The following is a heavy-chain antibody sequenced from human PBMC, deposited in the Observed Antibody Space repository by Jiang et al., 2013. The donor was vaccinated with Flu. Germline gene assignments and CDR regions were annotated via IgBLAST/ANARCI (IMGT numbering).Heavy chain of an antibody. Sequence: KPTQTLTLTCTLSGLSLSSSGVGVGWLRQSPGKALEWLALIYWDDDKRHSPSLRNRLTITKDTSKNQVVLTMTNMDPVDTATYYCAHRRSPNGGAFDYWGHGSLVTVSS. J-gene: IGHJ4*01. CDR3: AHRRSPNGGAFDY. V-gene: IGHV2-5*02. CDR2: IYWDDDK. D-gene: IGHD3-16*01. CDR1: GLSLSSSGVG.